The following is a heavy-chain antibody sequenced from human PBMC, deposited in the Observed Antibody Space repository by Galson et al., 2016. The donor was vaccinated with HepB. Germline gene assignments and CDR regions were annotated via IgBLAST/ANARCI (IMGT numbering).Heavy chain of an antibody. J-gene: IGHJ4*02. CDR3: ARDAIAVAGYDY. Sequence: SVKVSCKASGYTFTSYGVNWVRQAPGQGLEWVGWISVFNGNTNYGQKFQGRVTMTTDTSTNTAHLELRSLRSHDTAVYYCARDAIAVAGYDYWGQGTLVTVSS. CDR2: ISVFNGNT. D-gene: IGHD6-19*01. V-gene: IGHV1-18*01. CDR1: GYTFTSYG.